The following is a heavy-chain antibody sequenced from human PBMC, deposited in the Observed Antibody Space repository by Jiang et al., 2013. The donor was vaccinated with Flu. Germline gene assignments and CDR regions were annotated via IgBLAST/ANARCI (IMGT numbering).Heavy chain of an antibody. D-gene: IGHD1/OR15-1a*01. CDR2: ISAYNGNT. V-gene: IGHV1-18*01. J-gene: IGHJ4*02. Sequence: EVKKPGASVKVSCKASGYTFTSYGISWVRQAPGQGLEWMGWISAYNGNTNYAQKLQGRVTMTTDTSASTVYMELSGLRSEDTAVYFCARDDGTTWLQDSWGQGTLVTVSS. CDR3: ARDDGTTWLQDS. CDR1: GYTFTSYG.